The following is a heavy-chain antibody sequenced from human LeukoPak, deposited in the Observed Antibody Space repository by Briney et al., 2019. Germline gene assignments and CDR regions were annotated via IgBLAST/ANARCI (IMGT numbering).Heavy chain of an antibody. CDR3: ARHGLVGLVAPDAFDI. J-gene: IGHJ3*02. V-gene: IGHV4-39*01. D-gene: IGHD5-12*01. CDR2: IYYSGST. Sequence: WIRQPPGKGLEWIGSIYYSGSTYYNPSLKSRVTISVDTSKNQFSLKLSSVTAADTAVYYCARHGLVGLVAPDAFDIWGQGTMVTVSS.